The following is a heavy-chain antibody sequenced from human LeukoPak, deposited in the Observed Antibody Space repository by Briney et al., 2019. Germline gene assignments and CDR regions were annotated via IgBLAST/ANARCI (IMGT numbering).Heavy chain of an antibody. V-gene: IGHV3-49*04. Sequence: GGSLRLSCTASGFTFGDYAMSWVRQAPGKGLEWVGFIRSKAYGGTTEYAASVKGRFTISRDDSKSIAYLQMNSLKTEDTAVYYCTRDGLDYDFWSGYYEFDYWGQGTLVTVSS. CDR3: TRDGLDYDFWSGYYEFDY. D-gene: IGHD3-3*01. CDR2: IRSKAYGGTT. CDR1: GFTFGDYA. J-gene: IGHJ4*02.